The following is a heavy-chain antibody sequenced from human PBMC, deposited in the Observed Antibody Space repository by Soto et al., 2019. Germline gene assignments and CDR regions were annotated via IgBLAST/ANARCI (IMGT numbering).Heavy chain of an antibody. Sequence: GASGKVSCKASGYTFTGYYMHWVRQAPGQGLEWMGWINPNSGGTNYAQKFQGRVTMTRDTSISTAYMELSRLRSDDTAVYYCASYDSSGYYAYYYYGMDVWGQGTTVTVSS. CDR3: ASYDSSGYYAYYYYGMDV. J-gene: IGHJ6*02. D-gene: IGHD3-22*01. V-gene: IGHV1-2*02. CDR2: INPNSGGT. CDR1: GYTFTGYY.